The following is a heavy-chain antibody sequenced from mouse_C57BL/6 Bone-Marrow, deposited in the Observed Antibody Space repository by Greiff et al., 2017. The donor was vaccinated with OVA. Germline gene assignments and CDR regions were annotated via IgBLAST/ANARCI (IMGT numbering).Heavy chain of an antibody. D-gene: IGHD4-1*01. V-gene: IGHV1-42*01. Sequence: EVMLVESGPELVKPGASVKISCKASGYSFTGYYMNWVKQSPEKSLEWIGEIHPSTGGTTYNQKFKAKATLTVDKSSSTAYMQLKSLTSEDSAVYYCATNWGVFDYWGQGTTLTVSA. CDR1: GYSFTGYY. J-gene: IGHJ2*01. CDR2: IHPSTGGT. CDR3: ATNWGVFDY.